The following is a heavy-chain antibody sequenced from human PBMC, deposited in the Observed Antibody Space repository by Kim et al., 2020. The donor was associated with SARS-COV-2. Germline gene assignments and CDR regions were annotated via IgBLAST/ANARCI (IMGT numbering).Heavy chain of an antibody. D-gene: IGHD3-9*01. J-gene: IGHJ4*02. CDR1: GFTFSSYG. V-gene: IGHV3-30*03. CDR3: ATLGGAGGDDILLWDSIYDY. CDR2: ISYDGSNK. Sequence: GGSLRLSCAASGFTFSSYGMHWVRQAPGKGLEWVAVISYDGSNKYYADSVKGRFTISRDNSKNTLYLQMNSLRAEDTAVYYCATLGGAGGDDILLWDSIYDYWGQGTLVTVSS.